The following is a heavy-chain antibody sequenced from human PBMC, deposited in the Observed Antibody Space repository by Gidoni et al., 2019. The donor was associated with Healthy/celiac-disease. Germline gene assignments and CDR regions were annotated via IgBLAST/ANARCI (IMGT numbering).Heavy chain of an antibody. CDR3: ARATAEAYYYGSGSPARFDP. D-gene: IGHD3-10*01. J-gene: IGHJ5*02. CDR1: GGSISSSSYY. CDR2: IYYSGST. V-gene: IGHV4-39*01. Sequence: QLQLQESGPGLVKPSETLSLTCTVSGGSISSSSYYWGWLRQPPGKGLEWIGSIYYSGSTYYNPSLKSRVTISVDTSKNQFSLKLSSVTAADTAVYYCARATAEAYYYGSGSPARFDPWGQGTLVTVSS.